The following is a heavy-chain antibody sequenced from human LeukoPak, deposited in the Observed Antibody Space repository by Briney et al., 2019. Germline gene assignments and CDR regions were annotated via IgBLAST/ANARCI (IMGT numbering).Heavy chain of an antibody. CDR2: IYSGGNT. CDR1: GFTVSINY. J-gene: IGHJ4*02. Sequence: GGSLRLSCAASGFTVSINYMSWVRQAPGKGLEWVSVIYSGGNTYYADSVKGRFTISRDNTKNTVYLQMNSLRAEDTAVYYCARGETSSYDYWGQGTLVTVSS. D-gene: IGHD2-2*01. CDR3: ARGETSSYDY. V-gene: IGHV3-53*01.